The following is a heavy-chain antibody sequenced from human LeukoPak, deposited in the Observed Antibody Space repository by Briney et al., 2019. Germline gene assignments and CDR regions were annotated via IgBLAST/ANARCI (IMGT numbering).Heavy chain of an antibody. Sequence: ASVKVSCKASGYTFTSYDFNWVRQATGQGLEWMGWMNPNSGNTGYAQKFQGRVTMTRNTSISTAYMELSSLRSEDTAVYYCARGNKFWSGYYADYWGQGTLVTVSS. CDR1: GYTFTSYD. V-gene: IGHV1-8*01. CDR2: MNPNSGNT. J-gene: IGHJ4*02. CDR3: ARGNKFWSGYYADY. D-gene: IGHD3-3*01.